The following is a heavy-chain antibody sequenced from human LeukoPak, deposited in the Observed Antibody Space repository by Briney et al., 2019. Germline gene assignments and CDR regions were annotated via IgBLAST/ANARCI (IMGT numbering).Heavy chain of an antibody. CDR2: INPNSGGT. D-gene: IGHD3-9*01. CDR3: ARGSILTGYYSYYYYYYMDV. V-gene: IGHV1-2*02. J-gene: IGHJ6*03. CDR1: GYTFTGYY. Sequence: ASVEVSCKASGYTFTGYYMHWVRQAPGQGLEWMGWINPNSGGTNYAQKFQGRVTMTRDTSISTAYMELSRLRSDDTAVYYCARGSILTGYYSYYYYYYMDVWGKGTTVTVSS.